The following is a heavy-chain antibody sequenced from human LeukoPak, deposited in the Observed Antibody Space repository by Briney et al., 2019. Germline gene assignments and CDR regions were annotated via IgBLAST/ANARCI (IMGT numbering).Heavy chain of an antibody. CDR3: ARVTYSGSYLDY. D-gene: IGHD1-26*01. CDR1: GGSISSSSYY. J-gene: IGHJ4*02. Sequence: PSETLSLTCTVSGGSISSSSYYWGWIRQPPGKGLGWIGSIYYSGSTYYNPSLKRRVTISVDTSKNQFSLKLSSVTAADTAVYYCARVTYSGSYLDYWGQGTLVTVSS. CDR2: IYYSGST. V-gene: IGHV4-39*01.